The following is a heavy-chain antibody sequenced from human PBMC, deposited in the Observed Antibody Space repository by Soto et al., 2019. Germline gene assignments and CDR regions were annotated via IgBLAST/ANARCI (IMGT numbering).Heavy chain of an antibody. D-gene: IGHD3-10*01. J-gene: IGHJ6*02. CDR2: ISAYNGNT. CDR1: GYTFTSYG. CDR3: ARGSYGSGKGLFYYGMDV. Sequence: ASVKVSCKASGYTFTSYGISWVRQAPGQGLEWMGWISAYNGNTNYAQKLQGRVTMTTDTSTSTAYMELRSLRSDDTAVYYCARGSYGSGKGLFYYGMDVWGQGTTVTVSS. V-gene: IGHV1-18*01.